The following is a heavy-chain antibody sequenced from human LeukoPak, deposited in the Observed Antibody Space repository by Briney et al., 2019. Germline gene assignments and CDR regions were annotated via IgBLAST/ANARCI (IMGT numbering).Heavy chain of an antibody. J-gene: IGHJ4*02. D-gene: IGHD1-26*01. V-gene: IGHV3-74*01. CDR1: GFTFSSYW. CDR3: ARVIVGATTGFDY. CDR2: INGDGSST. Sequence: PAGSLRLSCAASGFTFSSYWMYWVSQAQGKGPVWVSRINGDGSSTSYADSVKGRFTISRDNAKNTLYLQMNSLRAEDTAVYYCARVIVGATTGFDYWGQGTLVTVSS.